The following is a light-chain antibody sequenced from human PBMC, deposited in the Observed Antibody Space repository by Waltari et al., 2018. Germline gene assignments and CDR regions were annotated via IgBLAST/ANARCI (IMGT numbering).Light chain of an antibody. CDR1: TSVLYSTNNKNY. Sequence: IVLTHSPDSLAVSLGERATLNCKSSTSVLYSTNNKNYLAWYQQKPGQPPKLLIYWASTRESGVPDRFSGSGSGTDFTLTISSLQAEDVAVYYCQQYYSTLPYTFGQGTKLEIK. V-gene: IGKV4-1*01. J-gene: IGKJ2*01. CDR2: WAS. CDR3: QQYYSTLPYT.